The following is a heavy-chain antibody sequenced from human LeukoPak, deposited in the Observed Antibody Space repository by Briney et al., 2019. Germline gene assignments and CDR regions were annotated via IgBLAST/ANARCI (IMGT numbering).Heavy chain of an antibody. Sequence: PSETLSLTCTVSGYSISSGYYWGWIRQPPGKGLEWIGSIYHSGSTYYNPSLKSRVTISVDTSKNQFSLKLSSVTAADTAVYYCARRVRGYSYDPYYYGMDVWGQGTTVTVSS. V-gene: IGHV4-38-2*02. CDR1: GYSISSGYY. CDR3: ARRVRGYSYDPYYYGMDV. CDR2: IYHSGST. D-gene: IGHD5-18*01. J-gene: IGHJ6*02.